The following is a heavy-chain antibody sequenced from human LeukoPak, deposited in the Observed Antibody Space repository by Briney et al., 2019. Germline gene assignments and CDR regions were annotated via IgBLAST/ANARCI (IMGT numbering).Heavy chain of an antibody. J-gene: IGHJ3*02. CDR2: IYYSRST. D-gene: IGHD4/OR15-4a*01. Sequence: PSETLSLTCTVSGGSISSSSYYWGWIRQPPGKGLEWIGSIYYSRSTYYNPSLKSRVTISVDTSKNQFSLKLSSVTAADTAVYYCARVGRNVYGGNLDDAFDIWGQGTMVTVSS. V-gene: IGHV4-39*01. CDR3: ARVGRNVYGGNLDDAFDI. CDR1: GGSISSSSYY.